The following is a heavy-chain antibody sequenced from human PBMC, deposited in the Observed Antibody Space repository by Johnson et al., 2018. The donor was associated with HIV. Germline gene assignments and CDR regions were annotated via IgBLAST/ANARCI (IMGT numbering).Heavy chain of an antibody. J-gene: IGHJ3*02. CDR1: GFTFSTYA. D-gene: IGHD5-24*01. CDR3: SKDMERWLLTSAFDI. V-gene: IGHV3-30-3*01. CDR2: ILFDGVYK. Sequence: QVQLVESGGGLVQTGGSLRLSCAASGFTFSTYAMFWVRQAPGKGLEWVAVILFDGVYKHYAESVKGRFTISRDNAKNSLYLQMNSLRAEDTDLYYCSKDMERWLLTSAFDICGQGTMVTVSS.